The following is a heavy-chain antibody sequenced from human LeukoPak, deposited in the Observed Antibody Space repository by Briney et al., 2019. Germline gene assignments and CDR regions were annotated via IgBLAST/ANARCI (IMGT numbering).Heavy chain of an antibody. Sequence: GGSLRLSCAASGFTFSSYAMSWVRQAPGKGLEWVSAISGSGGSTYYADSVKGRFTISRDNSKNTLYLRMNSLRAEDTAVYYCALKRGHYEHIDYWGQGTLVTVSS. J-gene: IGHJ4*02. D-gene: IGHD3-22*01. CDR1: GFTFSSYA. V-gene: IGHV3-23*01. CDR2: ISGSGGST. CDR3: ALKRGHYEHIDY.